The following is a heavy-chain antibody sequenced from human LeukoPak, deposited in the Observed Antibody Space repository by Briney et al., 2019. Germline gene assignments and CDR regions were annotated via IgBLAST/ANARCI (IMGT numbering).Heavy chain of an antibody. CDR1: GFTFSSYW. D-gene: IGHD2/OR15-2a*01. CDR3: AKAGGRNLLPYYYYYMDV. CDR2: IKSDGDST. J-gene: IGHJ6*03. Sequence: PGGSLRLSCAASGFTFSSYWMHWVRQAPGKGLVWVSHIKSDGDSTSYADSVKGRFTISRDNAKNTLYLQMNSLRAEDTAVYYCAKAGGRNLLPYYYYYMDVWGKGTTVTVSS. V-gene: IGHV3-74*01.